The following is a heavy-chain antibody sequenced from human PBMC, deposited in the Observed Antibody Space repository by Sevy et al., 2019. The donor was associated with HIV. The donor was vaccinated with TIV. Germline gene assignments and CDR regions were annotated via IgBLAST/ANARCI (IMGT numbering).Heavy chain of an antibody. CDR1: GFTFSSYW. V-gene: IGHV3-74*01. D-gene: IGHD3-22*01. CDR3: ARDVTLPEYYYDSSGVDY. Sequence: GGSLRLSCAASGFTFSSYWMHWVRQAPGKGLVWVSRINSDGSSTSYADSVKGRFTISRDNAKNTLYLQMNSLRAEDTAVYYCARDVTLPEYYYDSSGVDYWGQGTLVTVSS. J-gene: IGHJ4*02. CDR2: INSDGSST.